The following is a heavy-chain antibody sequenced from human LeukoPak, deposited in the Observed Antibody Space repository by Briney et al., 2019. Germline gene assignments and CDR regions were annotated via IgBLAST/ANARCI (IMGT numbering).Heavy chain of an antibody. Sequence: ASVNVSCKASGYTFTSYDINWVRQATGQGLEWMGWMNPNSGNTGYAQKFQGRVTMTRNTSISTAYMELSSLRSEDTAVYYCARVDIVVVVAAAAFDYWGQGTLVTVSS. V-gene: IGHV1-8*01. CDR1: GYTFTSYD. D-gene: IGHD2-15*01. J-gene: IGHJ4*02. CDR3: ARVDIVVVVAAAAFDY. CDR2: MNPNSGNT.